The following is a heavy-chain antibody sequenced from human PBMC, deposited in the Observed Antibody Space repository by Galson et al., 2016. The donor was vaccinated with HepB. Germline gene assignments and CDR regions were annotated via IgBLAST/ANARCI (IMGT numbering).Heavy chain of an antibody. CDR1: GGSMSSYY. J-gene: IGHJ4*02. D-gene: IGHD5-24*01. Sequence: ETLSLTCTVSGGSMSSYYWSWIRQPPGKGLEWIGYFYHSGSTKYNPSLKSRVTISVDTSKNQFSLKLSSVTAADTAVYYCARNERRWLHSPYYFDSWGQGTLVTVSS. CDR2: FYHSGST. CDR3: ARNERRWLHSPYYFDS. V-gene: IGHV4-4*08.